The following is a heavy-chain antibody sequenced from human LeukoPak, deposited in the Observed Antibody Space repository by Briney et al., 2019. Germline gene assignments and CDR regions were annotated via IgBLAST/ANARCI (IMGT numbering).Heavy chain of an antibody. CDR1: GFTFSSYS. CDR3: ARAKVSPGHDAFDI. V-gene: IGHV3-21*01. Sequence: GGSLRLSCAASGFTFSSYSMNWVRQAPGKGLEWVSSISSSSSYIYYADSVKGRFTISRDNAKNSLYLQMNSLRAEDTAVYYCARAKVSPGHDAFDIRGQGTMVTVSS. D-gene: IGHD5/OR15-5a*01. J-gene: IGHJ3*02. CDR2: ISSSSSYI.